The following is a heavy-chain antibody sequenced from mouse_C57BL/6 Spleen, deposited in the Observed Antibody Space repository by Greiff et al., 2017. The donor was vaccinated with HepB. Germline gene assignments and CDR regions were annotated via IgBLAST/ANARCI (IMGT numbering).Heavy chain of an antibody. J-gene: IGHJ2*01. Sequence: DVKLQESGPGLVKPSQSLSLTCSVTGYSITSGYYWNWIRQFPGNKLEWMGYISYDGSNNYNPSLKNRISITRDTSKNQFFLKLNSVTTEDTATYYCARGGMVTTLDYWGQGTTLTVSS. V-gene: IGHV3-6*01. CDR3: ARGGMVTTLDY. CDR2: ISYDGSN. CDR1: GYSITSGYY. D-gene: IGHD2-2*01.